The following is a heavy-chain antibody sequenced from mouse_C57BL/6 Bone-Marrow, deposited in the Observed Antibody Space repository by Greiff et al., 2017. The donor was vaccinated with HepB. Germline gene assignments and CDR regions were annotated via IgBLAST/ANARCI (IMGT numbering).Heavy chain of an antibody. V-gene: IGHV1-4*01. CDR3: ASPFYYYGSTFDY. CDR2: INPSSGYT. CDR1: GYTFTSYT. Sequence: VQVVESGAELARPGASVKMSCKASGYTFTSYTMHWVKQRPGQGLEWIGYINPSSGYTKYNQKFKDKATLTADKSSSTAYMQLSSLTSEDSAVYYCASPFYYYGSTFDYWGQGTTLTVSS. D-gene: IGHD1-1*01. J-gene: IGHJ2*01.